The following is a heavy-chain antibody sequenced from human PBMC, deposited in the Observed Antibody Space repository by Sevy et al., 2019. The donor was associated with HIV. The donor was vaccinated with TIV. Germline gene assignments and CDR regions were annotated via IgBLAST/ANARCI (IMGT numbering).Heavy chain of an antibody. D-gene: IGHD3-10*01. CDR3: ARFKYYGLETLYYFDY. J-gene: IGHJ4*02. CDR1: GGTFSDYA. V-gene: IGHV1-69*06. Sequence: ASVKVSCKASGGTFSDYAISWVRQAPGQGLEWMGGIIPIFGSTKYAQKFQDRVTTTADKSTSTVYMELSGLGAEDSAVYFCARFKYYGLETLYYFDYWGQGTLVTVSS. CDR2: IIPIFGST.